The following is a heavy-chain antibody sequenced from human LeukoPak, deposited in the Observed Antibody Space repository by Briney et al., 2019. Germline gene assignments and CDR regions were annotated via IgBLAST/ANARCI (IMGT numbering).Heavy chain of an antibody. D-gene: IGHD2-2*01. CDR1: GFTFSSYA. CDR2: LSGSGSST. J-gene: IGHJ1*01. Sequence: QPGGSLRLSCAASGFTFSSYAMRWVRQAPGKGREWVSGLSGSGSSTNYADSVKGRFTISRDNSKNTLYLHMNSLRAEDTAIYFCAKDPANQLLYPARFSHWGQGTLVTVSS. V-gene: IGHV3-23*01. CDR3: AKDPANQLLYPARFSH.